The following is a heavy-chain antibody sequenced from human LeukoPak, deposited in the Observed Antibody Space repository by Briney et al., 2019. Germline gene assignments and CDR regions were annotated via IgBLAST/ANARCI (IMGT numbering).Heavy chain of an antibody. Sequence: SETLSLTCAVYGGSSSGYYWSWIRQPPGKGLEWIGEINHSGSTNYNPSLKSRVTISVDTSKNQFSLKLSSVTAADTAVYYCASGRDPDIATDYWGQGTLVTVSS. D-gene: IGHD5-18*01. CDR1: GGSSSGYY. CDR2: INHSGST. J-gene: IGHJ4*02. CDR3: ASGRDPDIATDY. V-gene: IGHV4-34*01.